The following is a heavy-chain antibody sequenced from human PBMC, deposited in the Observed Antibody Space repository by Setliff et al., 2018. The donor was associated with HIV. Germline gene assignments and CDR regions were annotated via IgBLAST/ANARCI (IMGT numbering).Heavy chain of an antibody. D-gene: IGHD6-19*01. CDR1: GGSISSSSYY. V-gene: IGHV4-39*07. CDR3: ARSGALATSTWSPFDY. CDR2: INHSGST. J-gene: IGHJ4*01. Sequence: PSETLSLTCTVSGGSISSSSYYWGWIRQPPGKGLQWIGEINHSGSTTYNPSLKSRVTISVDTSKNQFSLKLSAVTAADTALYYCARSGALATSTWSPFDYWGHGNQVTV.